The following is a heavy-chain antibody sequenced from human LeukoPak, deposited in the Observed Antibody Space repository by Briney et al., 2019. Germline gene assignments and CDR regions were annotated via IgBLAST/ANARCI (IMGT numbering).Heavy chain of an antibody. D-gene: IGHD3-10*01. CDR2: ISSSSTDT. V-gene: IGHV3-11*06. J-gene: IGHJ4*02. Sequence: PGGSLRLSCAASGLTFSDHYFDWVRQAPGKGLEWLSDISSSSTDTNYADSVKGRFTISRDNAKNSLFLQLNSLRAEDTAVYYCARKTYYYDSGSYSKSYYFDYWGQGTLVTVSS. CDR1: GLTFSDHY. CDR3: ARKTYYYDSGSYSKSYYFDY.